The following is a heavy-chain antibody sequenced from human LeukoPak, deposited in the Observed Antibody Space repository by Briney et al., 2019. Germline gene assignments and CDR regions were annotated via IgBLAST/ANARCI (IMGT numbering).Heavy chain of an antibody. CDR3: ASPYYYGSGTTYGMDV. CDR1: GYTFTSYG. D-gene: IGHD3-10*01. Sequence: PGASVKVSCKASGYTFTSYGISWVRQAPGQGLEWMGWISAYNGNTNYAQKLQGRVTMTTDTSTSTAYMELRSLRSDDTAVYYCASPYYYGSGTTYGMDVWGQGTTVTVSS. V-gene: IGHV1-18*01. CDR2: ISAYNGNT. J-gene: IGHJ6*02.